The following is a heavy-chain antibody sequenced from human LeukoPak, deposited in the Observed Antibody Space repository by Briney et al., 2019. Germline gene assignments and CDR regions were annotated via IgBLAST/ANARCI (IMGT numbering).Heavy chain of an antibody. CDR2: ISSSSSYI. V-gene: IGHV3-21*01. J-gene: IGHJ4*02. D-gene: IGHD3-16*02. CDR3: ARDKDWTYYDYVWGSYRYTGSLDY. CDR1: GFTFSSYS. Sequence: GGSLRLSCAASGFTFSSYSMNWVRQAPGKGLEWVSSISSSSSYIYYADSVKGRFTISRDNAKNSLYLQMNSLRAEDTAVYYCARDKDWTYYDYVWGSYRYTGSLDYWGQGTLVTVSS.